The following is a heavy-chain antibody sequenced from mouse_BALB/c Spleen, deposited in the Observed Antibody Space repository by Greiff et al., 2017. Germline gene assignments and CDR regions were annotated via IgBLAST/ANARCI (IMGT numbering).Heavy chain of an antibody. V-gene: IGHV6-6*02. D-gene: IGHD2-2*01. CDR3: TRGYDVDAMDY. J-gene: IGHJ4*01. CDR2: IRLKSNNYAT. Sequence: EVKLVESGGGLVQPGGSMKLSCVASGFTFSNYWMNWVRQSPEKGLEWVAEIRLKSNNYATHYAESVKGRFTISRDDSKSSVYLQMNNLRAEDTGIYYCTRGYDVDAMDYWGQGTSVTVSS. CDR1: GFTFSNYW.